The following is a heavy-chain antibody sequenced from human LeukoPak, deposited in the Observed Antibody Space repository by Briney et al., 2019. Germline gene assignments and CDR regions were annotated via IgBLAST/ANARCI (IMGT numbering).Heavy chain of an antibody. CDR1: GFTLGTHA. J-gene: IGHJ4*02. CDR3: AKLAGIRGWFVYYFDY. D-gene: IGHD6-19*01. Sequence: PGGSLRLSCAASGFTLGTHAMTRVLQAPGKGLEWVPGMSGRGGTSYYADSMKGRFTISRDNSKNTLFLQMNSLRAEDTAVYYCAKLAGIRGWFVYYFDYWGQGTLVTVS. CDR2: MSGRGGTS. V-gene: IGHV3-23*01.